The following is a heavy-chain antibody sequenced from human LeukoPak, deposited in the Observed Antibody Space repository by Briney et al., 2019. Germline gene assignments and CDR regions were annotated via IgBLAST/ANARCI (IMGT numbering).Heavy chain of an antibody. V-gene: IGHV3-20*04. Sequence: GGSLRLSCAASGFTFDDYGMSWVRQAPGKGLEWVSGINWNGGSTGYADSVKGRFTISRDNSKNTLYLQMNSLRAEDTAVYYCARGQHRVDYSNDGFDIWGQGTMVTVSS. CDR1: GFTFDDYG. CDR3: ARGQHRVDYSNDGFDI. CDR2: INWNGGST. J-gene: IGHJ3*02. D-gene: IGHD2-2*01.